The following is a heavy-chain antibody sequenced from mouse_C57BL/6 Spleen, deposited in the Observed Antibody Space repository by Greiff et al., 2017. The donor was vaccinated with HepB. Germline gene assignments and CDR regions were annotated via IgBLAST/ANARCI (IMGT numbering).Heavy chain of an antibody. D-gene: IGHD1-1*01. V-gene: IGHV14-1*01. Sequence: VHVKQSGAELVRPGASVKLSCTASGFNIKDYYMHWVKQRPEQGLEWIGRIDPEDGDTEYAPKFQGKATMTADTSSNTAYLQLSSLTSEDTAVYYCTTRTTVVATPFDYWGQGTTLTVSS. J-gene: IGHJ2*01. CDR3: TTRTTVVATPFDY. CDR2: IDPEDGDT. CDR1: GFNIKDYY.